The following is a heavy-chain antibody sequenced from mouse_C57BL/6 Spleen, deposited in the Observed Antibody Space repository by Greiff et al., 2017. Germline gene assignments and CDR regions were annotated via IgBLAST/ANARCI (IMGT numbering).Heavy chain of an antibody. CDR1: GYTFTSYG. Sequence: QVQLKESGAELARPGASVKLSCKASGYTFTSYGISWVKQRTGQGLEWIGEIYPRSGNTYYNEKFKGKATLTADKSSSTAYMELRSLTSEDSAVYFCARGTNWEEVYYFGYWGQGTTLTVSS. J-gene: IGHJ2*01. CDR2: IYPRSGNT. CDR3: ARGTNWEEVYYFGY. D-gene: IGHD4-1*01. V-gene: IGHV1-81*01.